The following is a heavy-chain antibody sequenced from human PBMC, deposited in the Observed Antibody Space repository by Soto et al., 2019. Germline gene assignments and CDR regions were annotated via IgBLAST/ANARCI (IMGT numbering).Heavy chain of an antibody. CDR2: IKSKTDGGTT. V-gene: IGHV3-15*01. CDR3: TTDEFWNYERYYYGMDV. D-gene: IGHD1-7*01. J-gene: IGHJ6*02. Sequence: GGSLRLSCAASGFTFSNAWMSWVRQAPGKGLEWVGRIKSKTDGGTTDYAAPVKGRFTISRDDSKNTLYLQMNSLKTEDTAVYYCTTDEFWNYERYYYGMDVWGQGTTVTVSS. CDR1: GFTFSNAW.